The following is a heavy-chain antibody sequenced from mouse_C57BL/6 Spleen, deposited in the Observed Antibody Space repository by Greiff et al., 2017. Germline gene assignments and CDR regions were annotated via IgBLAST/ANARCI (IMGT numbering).Heavy chain of an antibody. V-gene: IGHV1-61*01. J-gene: IGHJ4*01. CDR3: ARWFSYAMDY. Sequence: QVQLQQPGAELVRPGSSVKLSCKASGYTFTSYWMDWVKQRPGQGLEWIGNIYPSDSETHYNQKFKDKATLTVDKSSSTAYMQLSSLTSEDSAVYYCARWFSYAMDYWGQGTSVTVSS. CDR2: IYPSDSET. D-gene: IGHD2-2*01. CDR1: GYTFTSYW.